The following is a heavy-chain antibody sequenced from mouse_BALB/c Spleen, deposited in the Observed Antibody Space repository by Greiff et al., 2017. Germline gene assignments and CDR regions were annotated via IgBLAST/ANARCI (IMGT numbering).Heavy chain of an antibody. V-gene: IGHV3-2*02. D-gene: IGHD2-14*01. J-gene: IGHJ3*01. CDR1: GYSITSDYA. Sequence: EVQLQESGPGLVKPSQSLSLTCTVTGYSITSDYAWNWIRQFPGNKLEWMGYISYSGSTSYNPSLKSRISITRDTSKNQFFLQLNSVTTEDTATYYCARSDGDRSAWFAYWGQGTLVTVSA. CDR2: ISYSGST. CDR3: ARSDGDRSAWFAY.